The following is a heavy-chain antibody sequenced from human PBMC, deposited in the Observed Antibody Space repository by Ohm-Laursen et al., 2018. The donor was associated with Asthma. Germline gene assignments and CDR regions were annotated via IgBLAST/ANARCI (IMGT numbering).Heavy chain of an antibody. J-gene: IGHJ6*02. CDR2: ISYDGSNK. CDR1: GFTFSSYG. V-gene: IGHV3-30*03. D-gene: IGHD6-19*01. CDR3: ARDLKHIRVAGPYYYYGMDV. Sequence: RSLRLSCAASGFTFSSYGMHWVRQAPGKGLQWVALISYDGSNKYYADSVKGRFTISRDNSKNMLYLQMNSLRAEDTAVYYCARDLKHIRVAGPYYYYGMDVWGQGTTVTVSS.